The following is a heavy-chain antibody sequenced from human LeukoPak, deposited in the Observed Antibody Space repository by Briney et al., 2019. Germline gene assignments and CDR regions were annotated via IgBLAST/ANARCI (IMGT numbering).Heavy chain of an antibody. CDR2: IRYDGSNK. Sequence: PGGSLRLSCAASGFTFSSYGMHWVRQAPGKGLEWVAFIRYDGSNKYYADSVKSRFTFSRDNSKNTLYLQMNSLRAEDTAVYYCAKDGGYCSSTSCDEDYWGQGTLVTVSS. J-gene: IGHJ4*02. V-gene: IGHV3-30*02. CDR1: GFTFSSYG. D-gene: IGHD2-2*03. CDR3: AKDGGYCSSTSCDEDY.